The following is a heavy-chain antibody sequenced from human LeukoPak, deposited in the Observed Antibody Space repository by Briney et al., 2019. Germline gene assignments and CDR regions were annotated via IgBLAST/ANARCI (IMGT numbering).Heavy chain of an antibody. Sequence: GGSLRLSCAASGFTFSTYAMSWVRQAPGKGLEWVSTISGGGESTHYADSVKGRFTIARDNSRSMLFLQMNSLRAEDTAVYYCASPSYYYDSSGYEVDYWGQGTLVTVSS. CDR2: ISGGGEST. CDR1: GFTFSTYA. J-gene: IGHJ4*02. D-gene: IGHD3-22*01. CDR3: ASPSYYYDSSGYEVDY. V-gene: IGHV3-23*01.